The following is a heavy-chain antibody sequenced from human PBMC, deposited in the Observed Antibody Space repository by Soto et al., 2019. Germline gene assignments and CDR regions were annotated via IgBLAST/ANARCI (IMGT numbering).Heavy chain of an antibody. J-gene: IGHJ4*02. CDR3: ARGHYLDS. Sequence: QVDLVESGGGVVQPGRSLRLSCAASAFTFSNHAIHWVRQAPGKGLEWVAVVSYDGSREYYGESVKGRFAISRDSSKNTIYLQISSLKTEDTAVYFCARGHYLDSWGPRTLVTVSS. CDR1: AFTFSNHA. V-gene: IGHV3-30*03. CDR2: VSYDGSRE.